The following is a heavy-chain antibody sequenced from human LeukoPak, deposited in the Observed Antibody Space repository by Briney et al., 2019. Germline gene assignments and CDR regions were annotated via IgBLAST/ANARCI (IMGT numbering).Heavy chain of an antibody. Sequence: ATVKISCKVSGYTFTDYYMHWLQQAPGKGLEWMGLVDPEDGETIYAEKFQGRVTITADTSTDTAYMELSSLRSEDTAVYYCATWADCSSTSCYTLYYYYMDVWGKGTTVTVSS. CDR3: ATWADCSSTSCYTLYYYYMDV. D-gene: IGHD2-2*02. J-gene: IGHJ6*03. CDR2: VDPEDGET. V-gene: IGHV1-69-2*01. CDR1: GYTFTDYY.